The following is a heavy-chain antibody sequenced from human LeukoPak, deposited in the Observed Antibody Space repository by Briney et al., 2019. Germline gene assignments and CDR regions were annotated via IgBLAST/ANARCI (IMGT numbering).Heavy chain of an antibody. CDR3: VKDLNCGGDCYSAAGH. CDR2: ISYDGSNK. D-gene: IGHD2-21*02. Sequence: PGGSLSLSCAASGFTFSNYVIHWVRQAPGKGLEWVAVISYDGSNKYYVDSVKGRFPISRDNSKNTLYLQMNSLRAEDTAVYYCVKDLNCGGDCYSAAGHWGQGILVTVSS. CDR1: GFTFSNYV. V-gene: IGHV3-30*18. J-gene: IGHJ4*02.